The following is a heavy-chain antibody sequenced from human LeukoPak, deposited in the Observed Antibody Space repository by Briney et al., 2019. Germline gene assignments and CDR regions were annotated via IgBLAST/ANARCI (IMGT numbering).Heavy chain of an antibody. V-gene: IGHV1-46*01. CDR2: INPSGGST. Sequence: GASVKVSCKASEYTFTGYYMHWVRQAPGQGLEWMGIINPSGGSTSYAQKFQGRVTMTRDTSTSTVYMELSSLRSEDTAVYYCARSREPWVFDYWGQGTLVTVSS. CDR3: ARSREPWVFDY. CDR1: EYTFTGYY. J-gene: IGHJ4*02. D-gene: IGHD1-14*01.